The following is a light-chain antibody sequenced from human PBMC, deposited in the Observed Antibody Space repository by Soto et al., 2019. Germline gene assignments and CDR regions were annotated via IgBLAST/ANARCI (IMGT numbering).Light chain of an antibody. CDR2: GAS. V-gene: IGKV3-20*01. J-gene: IGKJ4*01. CDR3: QQYGSSRLT. CDR1: QSVSSSY. Sequence: IVLTQSPCALSLYPGERATLSCRASQSVSSSYLAWYQQKPGQAPRLLIYGASSRATGIPDRFSGSGSGIDFTLAISRLEPEDFAVYYCQQYGSSRLTFGGGTKVDIK.